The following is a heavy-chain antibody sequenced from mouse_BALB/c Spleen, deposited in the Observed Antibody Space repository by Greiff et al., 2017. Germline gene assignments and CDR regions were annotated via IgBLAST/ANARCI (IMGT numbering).Heavy chain of an antibody. CDR1: GISITTGNYR. Sequence: ESGPGLVKPSQTVSLTCTVTGISITTGNYRWSWIRQFPGNKLEWIGYIYYSGTITYNPSLTSRTTITRDTSKNQFFLEMNSLTAEDTATYYCAREGYYYGSSLDYWGQGTTLTVSS. CDR2: IYYSGTI. CDR3: AREGYYYGSSLDY. D-gene: IGHD1-1*01. J-gene: IGHJ2*01. V-gene: IGHV3-5*02.